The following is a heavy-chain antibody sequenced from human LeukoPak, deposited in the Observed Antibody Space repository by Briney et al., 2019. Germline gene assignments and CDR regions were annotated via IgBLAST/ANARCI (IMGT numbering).Heavy chain of an antibody. CDR1: GYTFTSYY. J-gene: IGHJ1*01. CDR2: INPSGGST. Sequence: ASVKVSCKASGYTFTSYYMHWVRQPPGQGLEWMGIINPSGGSTSYAQKFQGRVTMTRDTSTSTVYMELSSLRSEDTAVYYCARALYDKYSSGWYPGYFQHWGQGTLVTVSS. CDR3: ARALYDKYSSGWYPGYFQH. V-gene: IGHV1-46*01. D-gene: IGHD6-19*01.